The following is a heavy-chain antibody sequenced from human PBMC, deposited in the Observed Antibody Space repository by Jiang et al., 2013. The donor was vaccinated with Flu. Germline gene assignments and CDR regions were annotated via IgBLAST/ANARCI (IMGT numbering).Heavy chain of an antibody. J-gene: IGHJ6*02. D-gene: IGHD1-1*01. CDR2: TYYRSQWIH. CDR1: GDSIFRNYGA. V-gene: IGHV6-1*01. Sequence: QTLSLTCAISGDSIFRNYGAWNWIRQSPSRGLEWLGRTYYRSQWIHDYAVSVKGRITVTADASTNQFSPQLTSVTPEDSAVYYCARNGGGPQSGLDVWGQGTTVTVSS. CDR3: ARNGGGPQSGLDV.